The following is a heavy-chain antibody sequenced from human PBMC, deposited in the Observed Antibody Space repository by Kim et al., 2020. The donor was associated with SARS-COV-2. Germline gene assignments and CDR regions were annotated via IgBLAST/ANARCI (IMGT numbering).Heavy chain of an antibody. V-gene: IGHV4-59*08. CDR1: GGSISSYY. CDR2: IYYTGTT. Sequence: SETLSLTCTVSGGSISSYYWTWIRQPPGKGLQWIGNIYYTGTTDYNPSRKSRVSMSIDRSGDRFSLSRTSLTAADTALYFWGRRRSVDYAFDMWGQGSMVIGSS. J-gene: IGHJ3*02. CDR3: GRRRSVDYAFDM. D-gene: IGHD3-9*01.